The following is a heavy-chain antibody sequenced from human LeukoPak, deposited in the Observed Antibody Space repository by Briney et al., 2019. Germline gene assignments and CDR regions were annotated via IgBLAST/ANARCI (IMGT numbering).Heavy chain of an antibody. Sequence: GASVKVSCKASGYTFTGYYMHWVRQAPGQGLEWMGWINPNSGDTNYAQKFQGRVTVTRDTSISTAYMELSRLRSDDTAVYYCAREGGSSGYYSDYWGQGTLVTVSS. CDR3: AREGGSSGYYSDY. CDR1: GYTFTGYY. D-gene: IGHD3-22*01. CDR2: INPNSGDT. V-gene: IGHV1-2*02. J-gene: IGHJ4*02.